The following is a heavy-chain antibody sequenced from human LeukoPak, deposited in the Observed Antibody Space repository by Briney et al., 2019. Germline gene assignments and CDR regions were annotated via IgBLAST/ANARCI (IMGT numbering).Heavy chain of an antibody. V-gene: IGHV3-23*01. J-gene: IGHJ5*02. CDR3: AKNWVASSWFNWFDP. CDR2: ISGSGGST. CDR1: GFTFSSYA. D-gene: IGHD6-13*01. Sequence: GGSLRLSCAASGFTFSSYAMSWVRQAPGKVLEWVSAISGSGGSTHYADSVKGRFTISRDNSKNTLYLQMNSLRAEDTAVYYCAKNWVASSWFNWFDPWGQGTLVTVSS.